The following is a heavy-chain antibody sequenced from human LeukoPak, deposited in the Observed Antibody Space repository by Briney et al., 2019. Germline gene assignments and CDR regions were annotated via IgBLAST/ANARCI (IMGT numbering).Heavy chain of an antibody. V-gene: IGHV4-4*07. J-gene: IGHJ6*02. CDR1: GGSISSYY. D-gene: IGHD3-10*01. CDR2: IYTSGST. CDR3: ARDHKIYYGSGSLYYGMDV. Sequence: PSETLSLTCTVSGGSISSYYWSWIRQPAGKGLEWIGRIYTSGSTNYNPSLKSRVTMSVDTSKNQFSLELSSVTAADTAVYYCARDHKIYYGSGSLYYGMDVWGQGTTVTVSS.